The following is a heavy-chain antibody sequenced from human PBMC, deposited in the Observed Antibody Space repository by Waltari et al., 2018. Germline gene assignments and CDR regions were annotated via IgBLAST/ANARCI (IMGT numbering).Heavy chain of an antibody. Sequence: QVQLVESGGGVVQPGRSLRLSSAASGFTFNNYALHWVRQTPGRGLDWVAVTSYDESNKFYSDSVKGRFTISRDNSKNMLYLQMNNLRPEDTAVYYCARDPELWPTAIDYWGQGTLVTVSS. J-gene: IGHJ4*02. CDR2: TSYDESNK. D-gene: IGHD1-7*01. CDR1: GFTFNNYA. V-gene: IGHV3-30*01. CDR3: ARDPELWPTAIDY.